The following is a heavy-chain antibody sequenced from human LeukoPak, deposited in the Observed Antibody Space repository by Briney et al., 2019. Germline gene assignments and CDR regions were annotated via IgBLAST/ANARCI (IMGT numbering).Heavy chain of an antibody. J-gene: IGHJ4*02. V-gene: IGHV1-2*02. CDR1: GYTFTGYY. Sequence: ASVKVSCEASGYTFTGYYMHWVRQTPGQGLEWMGWINPNSGGTNYAQQFQGRLTMTRDTSISTAYMELSRLRSDDTAVYYCARVKTMIIVVSLFDYWGQGTLVTVSS. CDR3: ARVKTMIIVVSLFDY. CDR2: INPNSGGT. D-gene: IGHD3-22*01.